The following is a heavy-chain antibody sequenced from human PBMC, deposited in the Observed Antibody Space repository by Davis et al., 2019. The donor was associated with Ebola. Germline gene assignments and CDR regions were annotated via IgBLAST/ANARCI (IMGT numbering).Heavy chain of an antibody. Sequence: PGGSLRLSCAASGFTFDDFAMYWVRQAPGKGLEWVSGINWNSGSIAYADSVKGRFTISRDNAKNSLYLQMNSLRVEDTALYYCTKGGSSSWYARFDYWGQGSLVTVSS. CDR1: GFTFDDFA. CDR2: INWNSGSI. D-gene: IGHD6-13*01. CDR3: TKGGSSSWYARFDY. V-gene: IGHV3-9*01. J-gene: IGHJ4*02.